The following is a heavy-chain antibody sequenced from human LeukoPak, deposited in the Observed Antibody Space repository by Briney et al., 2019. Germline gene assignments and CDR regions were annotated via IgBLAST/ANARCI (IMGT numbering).Heavy chain of an antibody. CDR3: ARGPLGYCSSTSCYLHPFDY. J-gene: IGHJ4*02. Sequence: PGGSLRLSCAASGFTFSSYWMSWVRQAPGKGLEWVANIKQDGSEKYYVDSVKGRFTISRDNDKNSLYLQMNSLRAEDTAVYYCARGPLGYCSSTSCYLHPFDYWGQGTLVTVSS. D-gene: IGHD2-2*01. CDR1: GFTFSSYW. V-gene: IGHV3-7*01. CDR2: IKQDGSEK.